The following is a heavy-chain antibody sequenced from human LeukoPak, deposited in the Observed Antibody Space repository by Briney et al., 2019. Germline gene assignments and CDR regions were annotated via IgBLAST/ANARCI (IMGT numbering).Heavy chain of an antibody. V-gene: IGHV1-69*04. Sequence: SSVKVSCKASVGTFSSYASRWVRQAPRQGLEWMGRIIPILGIANYAQKSQGRVTINADKSTSTADLELRRPRSENTAVEYCAREAVAATRSSLYWGQGTLVTVSS. CDR3: AREAVAATRSSLY. D-gene: IGHD6-19*01. J-gene: IGHJ4*02. CDR1: VGTFSSYA. CDR2: IIPILGIA.